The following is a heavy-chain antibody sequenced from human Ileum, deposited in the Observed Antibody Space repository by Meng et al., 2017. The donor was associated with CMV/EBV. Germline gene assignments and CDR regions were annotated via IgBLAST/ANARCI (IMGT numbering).Heavy chain of an antibody. CDR1: YTFTSYD. CDR3: ARGAYYYGSGSYYAPDY. D-gene: IGHD3-10*01. V-gene: IGHV1-8*01. Sequence: YTFTSYDINWVRQATGQGLEWMGWMTPNSGNTGYAQKFQGRVTMTRNTSISTAYMELSSLRSEDTAVYYCARGAYYYGSGSYYAPDYWGQGTLVTVSS. J-gene: IGHJ4*02. CDR2: MTPNSGNT.